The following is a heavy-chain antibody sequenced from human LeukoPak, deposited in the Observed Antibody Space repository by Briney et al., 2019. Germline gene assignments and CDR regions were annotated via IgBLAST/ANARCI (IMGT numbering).Heavy chain of an antibody. V-gene: IGHV3-30*18. Sequence: GGSLRLSCAASGFTFSSYGMDWVRQAPGKGLEWVAVISYDGSNKYYADSVKGRFTVSRDNSKNTLYLQMNSLRAEDTAVYYCAKDSIWFGELLYPPYSFDYWGQGTLVTVSS. J-gene: IGHJ4*02. CDR2: ISYDGSNK. CDR3: AKDSIWFGELLYPPYSFDY. CDR1: GFTFSSYG. D-gene: IGHD3-10*01.